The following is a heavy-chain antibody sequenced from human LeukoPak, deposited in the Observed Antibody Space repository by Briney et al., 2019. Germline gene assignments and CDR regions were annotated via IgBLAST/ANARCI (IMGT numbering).Heavy chain of an antibody. CDR2: ISYDGSNK. Sequence: GGSLRLSCAASGFTFSSYAMHWVRQAPGKGLEWVAVISYDGSNKYYADSVKGRFTISRDNSKNTLYLQMNSLRAEDTAVYYCAREIGGRFDPWGQGTLVTVSS. CDR3: AREIGGRFDP. CDR1: GFTFSSYA. J-gene: IGHJ5*02. V-gene: IGHV3-30-3*01. D-gene: IGHD3-10*01.